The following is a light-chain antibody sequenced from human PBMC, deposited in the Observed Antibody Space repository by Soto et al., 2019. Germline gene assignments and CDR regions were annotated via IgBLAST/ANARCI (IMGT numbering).Light chain of an antibody. V-gene: IGKV3-15*01. CDR1: QSVSGN. Sequence: VLTQSPGTLSLSPGDTATLSCRASQSVSGNLAWYQQKTGQAPRILIYGESTRAADVPDRLSGGGSGTELNLTISRLQSEDFAEYHCQKYNNWPQTCGQGTKVDIK. CDR2: GES. J-gene: IGKJ1*01. CDR3: QKYNNWPQT.